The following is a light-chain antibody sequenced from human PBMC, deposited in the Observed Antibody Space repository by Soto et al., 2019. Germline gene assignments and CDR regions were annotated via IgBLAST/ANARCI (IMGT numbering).Light chain of an antibody. Sequence: HMTQSASTLSASVGDIVTITCRASQNIRNLLAWYQQKPGKAPKPLIYDASTLKTGVPSRFSGSGSGSEFNFTITGLQPDDFATYFCQQYNTYATFCQGSPLEI. CDR3: QQYNTYAT. J-gene: IGKJ5*01. CDR1: QNIRNL. CDR2: DAS. V-gene: IGKV1-5*01.